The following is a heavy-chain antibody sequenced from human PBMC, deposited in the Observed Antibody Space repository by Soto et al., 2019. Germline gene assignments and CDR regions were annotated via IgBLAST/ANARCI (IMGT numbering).Heavy chain of an antibody. CDR3: ARDNGYSYGYTLDH. Sequence: SETLSLTCTVSGGSISSYDWSWIRQPPGKGLEWIGYIYYSGSTNYNPSLKSRVTISVDTSKNQFSLKLSSVTAADTAVYYCARDNGYSYGYTLDHWGQGTLVTVSS. D-gene: IGHD5-18*01. CDR2: IYYSGST. CDR1: GGSISSYD. J-gene: IGHJ4*02. V-gene: IGHV4-59*01.